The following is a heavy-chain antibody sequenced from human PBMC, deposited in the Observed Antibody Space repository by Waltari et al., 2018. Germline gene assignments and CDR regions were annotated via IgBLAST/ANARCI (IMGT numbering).Heavy chain of an antibody. D-gene: IGHD6-19*01. CDR3: AKSGYSSGWYRFDP. J-gene: IGHJ5*02. V-gene: IGHV3-23*03. CDR1: GFTFSHYA. CDR2: IYSGAGTT. Sequence: EVQLLESGGGLVQPGGSLRISCAASGFTFSHYAMSWVRQAPGKGLEWVSIIYSGAGTTYYAESVKGRFTISRDNSKNTLFLQMNSLIVEDTAVYYCAKSGYSSGWYRFDPWGQGTLVTVSS.